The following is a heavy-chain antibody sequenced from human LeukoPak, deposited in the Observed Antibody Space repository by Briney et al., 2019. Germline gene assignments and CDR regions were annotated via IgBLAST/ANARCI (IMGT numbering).Heavy chain of an antibody. Sequence: PSETLSLTCTVPGGSISSSSYYWGWIRQPPGKGREWIGSIYYSGSTYYNPSLKSRVTISVDTSKNQFSLKLSSVTAADTAVYYCAREPGIAAADHFDYWGQGTLVTVSS. V-gene: IGHV4-39*02. CDR3: AREPGIAAADHFDY. CDR2: IYYSGST. CDR1: GGSISSSSYY. J-gene: IGHJ4*02. D-gene: IGHD6-13*01.